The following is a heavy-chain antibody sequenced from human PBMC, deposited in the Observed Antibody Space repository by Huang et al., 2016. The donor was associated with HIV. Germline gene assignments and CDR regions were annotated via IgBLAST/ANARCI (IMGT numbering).Heavy chain of an antibody. D-gene: IGHD1-7*01. Sequence: VESGGRLVQPGGSLRLSCVGSTFGFGAYWMSWVRQSPGKGLGGVANIKQDESEKYYVDSVKGRFNISRDNAKKVLFLEMNNVRVEDTATYYCATKTAAMDIWGQGTTVTVS. CDR2: IKQDESEK. V-gene: IGHV3-7*01. CDR1: TFGFGAYW. CDR3: ATKTAAMDI. J-gene: IGHJ6*02.